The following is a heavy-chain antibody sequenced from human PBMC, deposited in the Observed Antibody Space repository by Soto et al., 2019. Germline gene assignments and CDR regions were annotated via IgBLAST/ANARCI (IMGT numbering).Heavy chain of an antibody. J-gene: IGHJ4*02. V-gene: IGHV3-23*01. CDR2: ISGSGGST. Sequence: GGSRRHSGAASRFTLSNYGMYWVHQAPGKGLEWVSAISGSGGSTYYADSVKGRFTISRDNSKNTLYLQMNSLRAEDTAVYYCARRGSGSYYDYWGQGTLVTVSS. CDR3: ARRGSGSYYDY. CDR1: RFTLSNYG. D-gene: IGHD1-26*01.